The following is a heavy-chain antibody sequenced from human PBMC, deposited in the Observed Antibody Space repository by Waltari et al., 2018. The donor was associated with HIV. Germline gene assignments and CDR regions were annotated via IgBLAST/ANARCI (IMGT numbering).Heavy chain of an antibody. CDR3: ARGRGSDMSAFGGFIVLPEYYFDY. CDR1: GYSFSDYW. V-gene: IGHV5-51*01. J-gene: IGHJ4*02. Sequence: EVQLVQSGEEVKKPGESLKISCKGSGYSFSDYWIAWVRQMPGKGLEWMGIIYPSDSDTRYSPSFQGQVTISFDKSITTAYLQWRSLKAADTAMFYCARGRGSDMSAFGGFIVLPEYYFDYWGQGTLVTVSS. CDR2: IYPSDSDT. D-gene: IGHD3-16*02.